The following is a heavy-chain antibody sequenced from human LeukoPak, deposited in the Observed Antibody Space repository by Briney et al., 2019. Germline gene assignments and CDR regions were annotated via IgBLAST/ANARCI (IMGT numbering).Heavy chain of an antibody. Sequence: SETLSLTCTVSGGSISNYYWGWIRQPPGKGLEWIGYIYHSGSTYYNPSLKSRVTISVDRSKNQFSLKLSSVTAADTAVYYCATPSNSSSWFDFDYWGQGTLVTVSS. V-gene: IGHV4-59*12. CDR2: IYHSGST. J-gene: IGHJ4*02. CDR1: GGSISNYY. D-gene: IGHD6-13*01. CDR3: ATPSNSSSWFDFDY.